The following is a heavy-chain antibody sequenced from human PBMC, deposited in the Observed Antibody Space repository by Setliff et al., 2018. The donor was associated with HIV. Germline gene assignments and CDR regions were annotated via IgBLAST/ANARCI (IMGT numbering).Heavy chain of an antibody. CDR3: ARGAGTVDYSCCFDL. CDR2: IKQDGSDK. CDR1: GFIFSDYY. J-gene: IGHJ4*02. Sequence: PGGSLRLSCAASGFIFSDYYMSWVRQAPGKGLEWVANIKQDGSDKDYVDSVKGRFMISRDNAKNSLYLQMNNLRVEDTAVYYCARGAGTVDYSCCFDLWGQGTLVTVSS. D-gene: IGHD2-15*01. V-gene: IGHV3-7*03.